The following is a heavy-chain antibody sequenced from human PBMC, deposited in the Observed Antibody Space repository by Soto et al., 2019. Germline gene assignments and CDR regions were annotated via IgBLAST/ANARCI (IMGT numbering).Heavy chain of an antibody. CDR1: GYTFNNYG. CDR2: ISAYTGNT. J-gene: IGHJ3*01. V-gene: IGHV1-18*01. CDR3: ARDVIQLRSTWYVAFGV. Sequence: ASVNVSCTSRGYTFNNYGVICVRQAPGKGLEWMGWISAYTGNTNYVQKLQGRLTMTTDTSTSTAYMELRSLTSDDTAMYYCARDVIQLRSTWYVAFGVCGQGTMVTVSS. D-gene: IGHD6-13*01.